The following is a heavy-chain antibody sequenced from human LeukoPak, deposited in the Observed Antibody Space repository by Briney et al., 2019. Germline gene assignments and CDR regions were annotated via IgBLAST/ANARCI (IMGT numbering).Heavy chain of an antibody. V-gene: IGHV3-48*03. D-gene: IGHD3-22*01. J-gene: IGHJ4*02. Sequence: TGGSLRLSCAASGFTFSSYEMNWVRQAPGKGLEWVSYISSSGSTIYYADSVKGRFTISRDNAKNSLYLQMNSLRAEDTAVYYCARDGYYDSSGTLGGLDDYWGQGTLVTVSS. CDR2: ISSSGSTI. CDR1: GFTFSSYE. CDR3: ARDGYYDSSGTLGGLDDY.